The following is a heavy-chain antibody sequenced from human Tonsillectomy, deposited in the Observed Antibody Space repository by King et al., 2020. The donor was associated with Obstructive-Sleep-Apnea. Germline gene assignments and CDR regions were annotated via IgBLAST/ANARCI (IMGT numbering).Heavy chain of an antibody. CDR2: LKQDGSEK. J-gene: IGHJ3*02. CDR1: GFTFSSYW. D-gene: IGHD3-10*01. V-gene: IGHV3-7*01. Sequence: VQLVESGGGLVQPGGALRLSCAASGFTFSSYWRSWVRPAPGKGLEWGANLKQDGSEKYYVDSGRGRFTISRDNAKNSLYLQMNSLRAEATAVYYCAREMLAPYGSGRIYDAFDIWGQGTMVTVSS. CDR3: AREMLAPYGSGRIYDAFDI.